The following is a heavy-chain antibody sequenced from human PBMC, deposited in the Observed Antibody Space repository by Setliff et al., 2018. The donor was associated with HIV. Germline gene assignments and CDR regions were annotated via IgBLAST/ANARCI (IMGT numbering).Heavy chain of an antibody. CDR3: ARNQGDSSGWYAGDY. CDR1: GYTFTTYP. D-gene: IGHD6-19*01. Sequence: ASVKVSCKASGYTFTTYPMHWVRQAPGQGLEWMGVINTSGGSAGYAEKFRGRVTMTRDTSANTVYMDLRNLRSEDTAVYYCARNQGDSSGWYAGDYWGHGTLVTVSS. V-gene: IGHV1-46*01. CDR2: INTSGGSA. J-gene: IGHJ4*01.